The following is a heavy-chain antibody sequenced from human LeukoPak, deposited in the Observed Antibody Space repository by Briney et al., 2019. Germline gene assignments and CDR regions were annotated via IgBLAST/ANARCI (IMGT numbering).Heavy chain of an antibody. V-gene: IGHV4-61*09. CDR3: ARPLGYCSTSTCPQSWFDP. CDR2: IYTSGST. D-gene: IGHD2-2*01. CDR1: GGSISSGTYY. Sequence: SETLSLTFTVSGGSISSGTYYWSWIRQPAGKGLEWIGHIYTSGSTKYNPSLKSRVTSSVDTSKNQFSLKLSSVTAADTAVYYCARPLGYCSTSTCPQSWFDPWGQGTLVTVSS. J-gene: IGHJ5*02.